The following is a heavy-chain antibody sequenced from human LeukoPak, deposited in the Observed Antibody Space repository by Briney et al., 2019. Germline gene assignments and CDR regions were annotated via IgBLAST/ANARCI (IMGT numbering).Heavy chain of an antibody. CDR2: ISWNGGTI. CDR1: GFTFSSYY. V-gene: IGHV3-48*04. CDR3: ARDRVLLWFGELNAYYYYYYMDV. D-gene: IGHD3-10*01. Sequence: PGGSLRLSCAASGFTFSSYYMSWVRQAPGKGLEWVSGISWNGGTIDYADSVKGRFTISRANAKSSLHLQMNSLRAEDTAVYYCARDRVLLWFGELNAYYYYYYMDVWGKGTTVTVSS. J-gene: IGHJ6*03.